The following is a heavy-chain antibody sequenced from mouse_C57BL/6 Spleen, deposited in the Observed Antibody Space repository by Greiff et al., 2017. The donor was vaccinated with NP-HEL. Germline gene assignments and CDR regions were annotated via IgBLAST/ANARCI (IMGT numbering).Heavy chain of an antibody. D-gene: IGHD2-4*01. CDR1: GYTFTDHT. Sequence: QVQLQQSDAELVEPGASVKISCKVSGYTFTDHTIHWMKQRPEQGLEWIGYIYPRDGSTKYNEKFKGKATLTADKSYSTAYMLLNILTSEDSAVYFCARSEGDYDYDYAMDYWGQGTSVTVSS. V-gene: IGHV1-78*01. CDR2: IYPRDGST. J-gene: IGHJ4*01. CDR3: ARSEGDYDYDYAMDY.